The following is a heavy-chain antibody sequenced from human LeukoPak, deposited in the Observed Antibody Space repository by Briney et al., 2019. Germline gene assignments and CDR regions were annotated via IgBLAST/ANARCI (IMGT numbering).Heavy chain of an antibody. CDR1: GYTFTSYY. CDR2: INPSGGST. J-gene: IGHJ6*04. Sequence: PPASVKVSCKASGYTFTSYYMHWVRQAPGQGLEWMGIINPSGGSTSYAQKFKGRVTMTRDTSTSTVYVELSSLRSEDTAVYYCASPSSSWNYYYGMDVWGKGTTVTVSS. CDR3: ASPSSSWNYYYGMDV. V-gene: IGHV1-46*01. D-gene: IGHD6-13*01.